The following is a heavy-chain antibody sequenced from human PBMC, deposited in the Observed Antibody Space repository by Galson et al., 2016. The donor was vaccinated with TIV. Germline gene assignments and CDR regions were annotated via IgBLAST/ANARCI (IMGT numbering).Heavy chain of an antibody. CDR2: INHSGST. D-gene: IGHD3-3*01. Sequence: TLSLTCAVYGGSFSGYYWSWIRQPPGKGLEWIGEINHSGSTNYNVSLKSRVTISVDTSKNQLSLKLTSVTAADTAVYYCARDLNYDFWSGYYVHDSYYGMDVWGQGTTVTVSS. CDR1: GGSFSGYY. J-gene: IGHJ6*02. CDR3: ARDLNYDFWSGYYVHDSYYGMDV. V-gene: IGHV4-34*01.